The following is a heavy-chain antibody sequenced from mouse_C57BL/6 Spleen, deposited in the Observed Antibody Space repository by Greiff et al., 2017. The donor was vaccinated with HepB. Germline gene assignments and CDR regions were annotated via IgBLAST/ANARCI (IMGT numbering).Heavy chain of an antibody. CDR2: IYPGDGDT. Sequence: QVQLQQSGPELVKPGASVKISCKASGYAFSSSWMNWVKQRPGKGLEWIGRIYPGDGDTNYNGKFKGKATLTADKSSSTAYMQLSSLTSEDSAVYFCARDDTAQAFYAMDYWGQGTSVTVSS. D-gene: IGHD3-2*02. CDR3: ARDDTAQAFYAMDY. V-gene: IGHV1-82*01. CDR1: GYAFSSSW. J-gene: IGHJ4*01.